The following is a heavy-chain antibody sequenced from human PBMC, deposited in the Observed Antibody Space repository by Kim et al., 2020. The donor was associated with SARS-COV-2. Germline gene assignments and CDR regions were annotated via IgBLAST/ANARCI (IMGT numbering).Heavy chain of an antibody. Sequence: SETLSLTCTVSGGSIRSYCWSWMRLPPGKGLDYIGYICYSGKTNYSPSLKSRLTMSVDTPKDQISLKLNSVTAADTAVYYCARHDTRLVKAPSSYTYPMDVWGQGIIVTVSS. V-gene: IGHV4-59*08. CDR1: GGSIRSYC. CDR2: ICYSGKT. CDR3: ARHDTRLVKAPSSYTYPMDV. J-gene: IGHJ6*02. D-gene: IGHD3-9*01.